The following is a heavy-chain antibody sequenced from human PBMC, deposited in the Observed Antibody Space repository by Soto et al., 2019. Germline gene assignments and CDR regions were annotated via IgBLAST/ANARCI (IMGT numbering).Heavy chain of an antibody. J-gene: IGHJ6*02. V-gene: IGHV4-34*01. Sequence: KTSETLSLTCAVYGGSFSGYYWSWIRQPPGKGLEWIGEINHSGSTNYNPSLKSRVTISVDTSKNQFSLKLSSVTAADTAVYYCARRRPHLKELLWFGELSTHGMDVWGQGTTVTAP. CDR1: GGSFSGYY. CDR3: ARRRPHLKELLWFGELSTHGMDV. CDR2: INHSGST. D-gene: IGHD3-10*01.